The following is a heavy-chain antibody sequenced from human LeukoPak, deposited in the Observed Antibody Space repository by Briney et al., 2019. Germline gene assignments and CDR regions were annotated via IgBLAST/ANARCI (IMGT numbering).Heavy chain of an antibody. CDR3: AREYSSSWGYYYYYYYMDV. D-gene: IGHD6-13*01. V-gene: IGHV1-24*01. CDR2: FDPEDGET. CDR1: GYTLIELS. J-gene: IGHJ6*03. Sequence: ASVKVSCKVSGYTLIELSMHWVRQAPGKGLEWMGGFDPEDGETIYAQRFQGRVTITEDTSTDTAYMELGSLRSEDTAVYYCAREYSSSWGYYYYYYYMDVWGKGTTVTVSS.